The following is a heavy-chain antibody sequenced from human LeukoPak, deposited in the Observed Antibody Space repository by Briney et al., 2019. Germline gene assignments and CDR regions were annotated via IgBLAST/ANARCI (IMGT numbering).Heavy chain of an antibody. CDR3: AREQRGGAFDI. V-gene: IGHV4-59*01. J-gene: IGHJ3*02. D-gene: IGHD5-24*01. Sequence: PSETLSLTCTVSGGSISSYYWNWIRQPPGKGLEWIGYIYYSGSTNYNPSLKSRVTISVDTSKNQFSLKLSSVTAAGTAVYYCAREQRGGAFDIWGQGTMVTVSS. CDR2: IYYSGST. CDR1: GGSISSYY.